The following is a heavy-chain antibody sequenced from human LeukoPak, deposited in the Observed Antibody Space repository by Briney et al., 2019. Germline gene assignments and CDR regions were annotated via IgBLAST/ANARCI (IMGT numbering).Heavy chain of an antibody. V-gene: IGHV4-39*07. J-gene: IGHJ4*02. Sequence: SETLSLTCSVSGGSISLSYYYWGWIRQPPGKALEWIGSVYYSGTTSYNPSLKSRVTISVDMSKNHFSLGLSSVTAADTAMYYCARGTLYSGWSYYFDYWGQGSQVTVSS. CDR3: ARGTLYSGWSYYFDY. D-gene: IGHD6-19*01. CDR1: GGSISLSYYY. CDR2: VYYSGTT.